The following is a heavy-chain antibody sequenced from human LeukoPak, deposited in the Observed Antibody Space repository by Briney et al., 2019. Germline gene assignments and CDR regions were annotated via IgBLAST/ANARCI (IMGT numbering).Heavy chain of an antibody. CDR3: ARGPHTGVNYYDSSGYYY. D-gene: IGHD3-22*01. CDR2: INHSGST. CDR1: GGSFSGYY. Sequence: SETLSLTFAVYGGSFSGYYWSWIRQPPGKGLEWIGEINHSGSTNYNPSLKSRVTISVDTSKNQFSLKLSSVTAADTAVYYCARGPHTGVNYYDSSGYYYWGQGTLVTVSS. J-gene: IGHJ4*02. V-gene: IGHV4-34*01.